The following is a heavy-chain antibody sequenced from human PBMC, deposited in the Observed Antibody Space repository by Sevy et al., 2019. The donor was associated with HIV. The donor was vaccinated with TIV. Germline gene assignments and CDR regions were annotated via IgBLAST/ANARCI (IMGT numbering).Heavy chain of an antibody. CDR3: VGETAWGRDYS. D-gene: IGHD1-1*01. V-gene: IGHV4-59*08. J-gene: IGHJ4*02. CDR2: IHHNGNT. CDR1: TGSITSYW. Sequence: SETLSLTCTVSTGSITSYWWTWIRQPPGKGLGWIANIHHNGNTNYNPSLKSRVTISVDTSKSQFSLRLSSVTAADTAMYYCVGETAWGRDYSWGQGTRVTVSS.